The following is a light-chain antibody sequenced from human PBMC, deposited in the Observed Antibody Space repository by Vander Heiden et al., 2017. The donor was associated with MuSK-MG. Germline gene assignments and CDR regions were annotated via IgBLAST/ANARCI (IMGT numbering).Light chain of an antibody. CDR3: QQSDSTPYT. CDR2: TAS. V-gene: IGKV1-39*01. J-gene: IGKJ2*01. CDR1: QTVSIY. Sequence: IQMTQSPSSLSASVGDRVTITCRASQTVSIYLNWYQQIPGKSPKLLIYTASSLQSGVPSRFSGSGSGTDFTLTISKLQPEDFATYYCQQSDSTPYTFGQGTKLEIK.